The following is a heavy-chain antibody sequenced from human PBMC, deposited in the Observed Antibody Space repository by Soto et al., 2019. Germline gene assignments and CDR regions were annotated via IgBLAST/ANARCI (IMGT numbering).Heavy chain of an antibody. V-gene: IGHV4-38-2*01. CDR3: GHLKTDTEVTPAPPLFDS. J-gene: IGHJ4*02. CDR1: GFSISSDSY. D-gene: IGHD2-2*01. Sequence: SETLSLTCAVSGFSISSDSYWGWMRQSPGKGLEWIGTLSHSGRTFYNPSLKSRVTVSADTTKNQFSLSLTSVTAADTAVYYCGHLKTDTEVTPAPPLFDSWGQGTLVTVSS. CDR2: LSHSGRT.